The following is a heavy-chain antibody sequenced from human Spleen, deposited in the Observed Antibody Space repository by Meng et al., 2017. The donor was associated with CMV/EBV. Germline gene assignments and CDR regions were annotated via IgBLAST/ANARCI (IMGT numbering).Heavy chain of an antibody. Sequence: GGSLRLSCAASGFTFSSYNMNWVRQAPGKGLEWVSSISSSSSYIHYADSVKGRFTISRDNAKNSLYLQMNSLRAEDTAVYYCARDNVVVVAAAIPRHYYYYGMDVWGQGTTVTVSS. CDR2: ISSSSSYI. V-gene: IGHV3-21*01. CDR3: ARDNVVVVAAAIPRHYYYYGMDV. D-gene: IGHD2-2*02. J-gene: IGHJ6*02. CDR1: GFTFSSYN.